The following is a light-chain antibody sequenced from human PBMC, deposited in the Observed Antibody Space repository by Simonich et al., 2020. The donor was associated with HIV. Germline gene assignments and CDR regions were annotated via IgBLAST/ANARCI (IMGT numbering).Light chain of an antibody. CDR3: QQYYSTPWT. J-gene: IGKJ1*01. CDR2: WAS. V-gene: IGKV4-1*01. CDR1: RSVLYSSNNKNY. Sequence: DIMMTQSPDSLAVSLGEGATINCKSSRSVLYSSNNKNYLAWYQQKPGQPPKLLIYWASTRESGVPDRFSGSGSGTDFTLTISSLQAEDVAVYYCQQYYSTPWTFGQGTKVEIK.